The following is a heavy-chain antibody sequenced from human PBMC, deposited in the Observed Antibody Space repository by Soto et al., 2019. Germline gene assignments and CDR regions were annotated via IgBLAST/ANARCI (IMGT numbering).Heavy chain of an antibody. J-gene: IGHJ4*02. CDR1: GFTFSSYW. V-gene: IGHV3-7*01. CDR3: AISIVGATDYFDY. D-gene: IGHD1-26*01. Sequence: GGSLRLSCAASGFTFSSYWMSWVRQAPGKGLEWVANIKQDGSEKYYVDSVKGRFTISRDNAKNSLYLQMNSLRAEDTAVYYCAISIVGATDYFDYWGQGTLVTVSS. CDR2: IKQDGSEK.